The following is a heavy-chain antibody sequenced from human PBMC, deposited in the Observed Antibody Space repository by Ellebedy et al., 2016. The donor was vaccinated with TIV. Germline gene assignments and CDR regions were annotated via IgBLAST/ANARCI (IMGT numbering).Heavy chain of an antibody. D-gene: IGHD3-9*01. V-gene: IGHV1-2*02. CDR1: GYTFTGNF. Sequence: AASVKVSCKASGYTFTGNFMHWARQAPGQGLEWMGWINPNSGGTNYAQKFQGRVTMTRDTSISTVYMELSRLRSDDTAVYYCARDPYDILTGSSDYFDYWGQGTLVTVAS. CDR3: ARDPYDILTGSSDYFDY. CDR2: INPNSGGT. J-gene: IGHJ4*02.